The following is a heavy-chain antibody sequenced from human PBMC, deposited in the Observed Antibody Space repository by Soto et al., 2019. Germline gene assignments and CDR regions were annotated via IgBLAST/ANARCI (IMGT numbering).Heavy chain of an antibody. Sequence: KTSETLSLTCAVYGGSFSGYYWSWIRQPPGKGLEWIGEISHSGSTNYNPSLKSRVTISADTSKNQFSLKLSSVTAADTAVYYCARGSRAVRGVSYYYYYYGMDVWGQGTTVTVSS. J-gene: IGHJ6*02. CDR1: GGSFSGYY. D-gene: IGHD3-10*01. CDR3: ARGSRAVRGVSYYYYYYGMDV. CDR2: ISHSGST. V-gene: IGHV4-34*01.